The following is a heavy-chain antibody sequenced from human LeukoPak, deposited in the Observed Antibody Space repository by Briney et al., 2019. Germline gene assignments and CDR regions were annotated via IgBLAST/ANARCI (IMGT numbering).Heavy chain of an antibody. V-gene: IGHV4-61*01. J-gene: IGHJ4*02. CDR1: GGSVSSGSYY. CDR2: TYYSGST. D-gene: IGHD1-1*01. CDR3: AREGPQLGLDY. Sequence: PSETLSLTCTVSGGSVSSGSYYWSWIRQPPGKGLEWIGYTYYSGSTNYNPSLKSRVTISVDTSKNQFSLKLSSVTAADTAVYYCAREGPQLGLDYWGQGTLVTVSS.